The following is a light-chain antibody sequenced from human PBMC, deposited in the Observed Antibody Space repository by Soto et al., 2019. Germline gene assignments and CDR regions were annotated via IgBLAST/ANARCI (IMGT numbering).Light chain of an antibody. CDR1: SSNIGAGHD. J-gene: IGLJ1*01. CDR2: GNK. Sequence: QSVLTQPPSVSGAPGQRVTISCTGNSSNIGAGHDVHWYQLLPGTAPKLLIYGNKNRPSGVSGSKSGNTASLTISGLQAEDEADYYCSSFTSSITYVFGTGTKVTV. CDR3: SSFTSSITYV. V-gene: IGLV1-40*01.